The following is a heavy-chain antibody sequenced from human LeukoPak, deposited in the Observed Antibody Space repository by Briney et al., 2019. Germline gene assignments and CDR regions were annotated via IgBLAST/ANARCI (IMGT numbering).Heavy chain of an antibody. D-gene: IGHD5-18*01. V-gene: IGHV1-2*02. Sequence: ASVKVSCKASRYTFTGYNMHWVRQAPGQGLERMGGINPNSGGTAYAQKFQGGVTMTRDRSISTAYMELSRLRSDDTAVYYCARGTGEGYTYGRYYFDYWGQGTLVTVSS. CDR2: INPNSGGT. CDR1: RYTFTGYN. CDR3: ARGTGEGYTYGRYYFDY. J-gene: IGHJ4*02.